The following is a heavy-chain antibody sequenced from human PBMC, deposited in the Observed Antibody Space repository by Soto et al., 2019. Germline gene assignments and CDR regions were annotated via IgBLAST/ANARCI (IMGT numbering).Heavy chain of an antibody. CDR2: IYYSGST. J-gene: IGHJ5*02. V-gene: IGHV4-30-4*08. CDR3: ARGNDFWSGSRYNWFDP. CDR1: GGSISSGGYY. D-gene: IGHD3-3*01. Sequence: SETLSLTCTVSGGSISSGGYYWNWIRQPPGKGLEWIGYIYYSGSTYYNPSLKSRVTISVDTSKNQFSLKLSSVTAADTAVYYCARGNDFWSGSRYNWFDPWGQGTLVTVSS.